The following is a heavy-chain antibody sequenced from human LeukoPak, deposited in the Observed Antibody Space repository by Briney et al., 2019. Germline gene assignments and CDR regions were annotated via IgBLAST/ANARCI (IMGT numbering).Heavy chain of an antibody. D-gene: IGHD2-2*01. CDR3: ARSGYCSSTSCYFGSYYYYYYMDV. V-gene: IGHV1-69*05. J-gene: IGHJ6*03. Sequence: SVKVSCKASGGTFSSYAISWVRQAPGQGLEWMGGIIPIFGTANYAQKFQGRVTITTDESTSTAYMELSSLRSEDTAVYYCARSGYCSSTSCYFGSYYYYYYMDVWGKGTTVTVSS. CDR1: GGTFSSYA. CDR2: IIPIFGTA.